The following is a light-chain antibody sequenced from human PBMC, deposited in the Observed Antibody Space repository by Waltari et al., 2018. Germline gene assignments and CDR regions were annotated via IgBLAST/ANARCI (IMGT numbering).Light chain of an antibody. CDR2: GAS. Sequence: TQSPATLSVSLGESVPLTCRASESISINLAWYQQKPGQTPRLIIHGASKRATGVPARFAGSGSRTEFTLIISSLQSEDIAVYYCHQYNNRPPYTFGQGTKLEIK. J-gene: IGKJ2*01. CDR1: ESISIN. CDR3: HQYNNRPPYT. V-gene: IGKV3-15*01.